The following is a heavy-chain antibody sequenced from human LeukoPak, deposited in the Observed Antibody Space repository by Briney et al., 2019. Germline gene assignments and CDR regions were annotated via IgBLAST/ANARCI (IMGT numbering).Heavy chain of an antibody. D-gene: IGHD1-26*01. Sequence: PSETLSLTCTVSGGSISSYYWSWIRQPPGKGLEWIGYIYYSGSTNYNPSLKSRVTISVDTSKNQFSLKLSSVTAADTAVYYCARQISGIVGATGGFDPWGQGTLVTVSS. J-gene: IGHJ5*02. CDR1: GGSISSYY. CDR2: IYYSGST. V-gene: IGHV4-59*01. CDR3: ARQISGIVGATGGFDP.